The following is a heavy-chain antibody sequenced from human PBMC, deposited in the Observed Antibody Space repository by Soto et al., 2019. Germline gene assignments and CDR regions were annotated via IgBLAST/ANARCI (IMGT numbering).Heavy chain of an antibody. J-gene: IGHJ6*02. CDR1: GFYFSAYS. Sequence: VGSLRLSCAASGFYFSAYSMHWVRQAPGKGLDWVAVIQHDGSNTYYADSVKGRFTISRDNSKNTLYLQMNDLAAEDTALYYCVRVGWGYSFGNGLDDWGQGTTVTVSS. CDR3: VRVGWGYSFGNGLDD. CDR2: IQHDGSNT. D-gene: IGHD5-18*01. V-gene: IGHV3-30-3*01.